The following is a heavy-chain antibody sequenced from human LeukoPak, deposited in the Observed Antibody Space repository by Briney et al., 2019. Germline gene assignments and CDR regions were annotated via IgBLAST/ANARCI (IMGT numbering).Heavy chain of an antibody. V-gene: IGHV3-21*01. J-gene: IGHJ4*02. D-gene: IGHD3-9*01. Sequence: GGSLRLSCAASGFTFSSYSMNWVRQAPGKGLEWVSSISSSSSYIYYADSVKGRFTISRDNAKNSLYLQVNSLRAEDTAVYYCAREMVVLRYFDWLGGPIDYWGQGTLVTVSS. CDR3: AREMVVLRYFDWLGGPIDY. CDR1: GFTFSSYS. CDR2: ISSSSSYI.